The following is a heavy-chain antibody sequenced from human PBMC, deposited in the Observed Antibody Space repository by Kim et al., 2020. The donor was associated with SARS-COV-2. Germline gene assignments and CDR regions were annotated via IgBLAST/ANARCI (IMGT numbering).Heavy chain of an antibody. V-gene: IGHV1-69*04. CDR1: GGTFSSYA. CDR3: ARVGFGELLPEFDY. D-gene: IGHD3-10*01. Sequence: SVKVSCKASGGTFSSYAISWVRQAPGQGLEWMGRIIPILGIANYAQKFQGRVTITADKSTSTAYMELSSLRSEDTAVYYCARVGFGELLPEFDYWGQGTLVTVSS. J-gene: IGHJ4*02. CDR2: IIPILGIA.